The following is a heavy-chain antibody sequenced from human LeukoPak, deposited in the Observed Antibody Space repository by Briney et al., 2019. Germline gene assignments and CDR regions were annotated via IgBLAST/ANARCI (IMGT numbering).Heavy chain of an antibody. J-gene: IGHJ4*02. CDR3: ARDHFSGCPDY. CDR1: GFTLDTYW. D-gene: IGHD6-19*01. Sequence: GGSLRLSCAASGFTLDTYWMHWVRQAPATGLVWVARINADGSSTSYADSVKGRFTISRDNARNTLYLQMNSLRGDDTAVYYCARDHFSGCPDYWGQGTLVTVSA. CDR2: INADGSST. V-gene: IGHV3-74*01.